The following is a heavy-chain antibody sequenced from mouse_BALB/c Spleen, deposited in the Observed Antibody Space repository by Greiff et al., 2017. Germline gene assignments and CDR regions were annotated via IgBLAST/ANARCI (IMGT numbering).Heavy chain of an antibody. Sequence: EVQLQQSGTVLARPGASVKMSCKASGYTFTSYWMHWVKQRPGQGLEWIGAIYPGNSDTSYNQKFKGKAKPTAVTSTSTAYMELSSLTNEDSAVYYCTRLGNYENYAMDYWGQGTSVTVSS. CDR3: TRLGNYENYAMDY. J-gene: IGHJ4*01. D-gene: IGHD2-1*01. V-gene: IGHV1-5*01. CDR2: IYPGNSDT. CDR1: GYTFTSYW.